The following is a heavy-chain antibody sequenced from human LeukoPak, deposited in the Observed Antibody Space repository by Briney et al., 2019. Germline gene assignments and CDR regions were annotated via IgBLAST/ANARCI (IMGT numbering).Heavy chain of an antibody. Sequence: EPSETLSLTCTVSGGSISSYYWSWIRQPAGKGLEWIGHMYTSGTTNYNPSLKSRVTMSVDTSKNQFSLKLSSVTAADTAVYYCAMTTVVTSGPYFDYWGQGTLVTVSS. V-gene: IGHV4-4*07. CDR3: AMTTVVTSGPYFDY. J-gene: IGHJ4*02. CDR2: MYTSGTT. CDR1: GGSISSYY. D-gene: IGHD4-23*01.